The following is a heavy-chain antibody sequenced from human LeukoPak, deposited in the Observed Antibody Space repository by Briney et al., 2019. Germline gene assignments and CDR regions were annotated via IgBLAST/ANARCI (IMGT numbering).Heavy chain of an antibody. J-gene: IGHJ6*03. D-gene: IGHD6-13*01. V-gene: IGHV4-34*01. CDR3: ARCYSSSWASYYYYYYMDV. CDR2: INHSGST. CDR1: GGSFSGYY. Sequence: PSETLSLTCAVYGGSFSGYYWSWIRQPPGKGLEWIGEINHSGSTNYNPSLKSRVTISVDTSKNQFSLKLSSVTAAHTAVYYCARCYSSSWASYYYYYYMDVWGKGTTVTVSS.